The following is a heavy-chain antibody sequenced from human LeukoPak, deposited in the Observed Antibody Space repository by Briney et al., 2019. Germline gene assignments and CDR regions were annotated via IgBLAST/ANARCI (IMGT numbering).Heavy chain of an antibody. CDR1: GGSISSYY. J-gene: IGHJ6*03. D-gene: IGHD2-2*01. V-gene: IGHV4-4*07. CDR3: AREPTILCGSSTSCYSYYYYMEV. CDR2: IYTSGST. Sequence: SETLSLTCTVSGGSISSYYWSWIRQPAGKGLEWIGRIYTSGSTNYYPSLKSRVTMSVDTSKNQFSLKLSSVTAADTAVYYCAREPTILCGSSTSCYSYYYYMEVWGKGTTVTVSS.